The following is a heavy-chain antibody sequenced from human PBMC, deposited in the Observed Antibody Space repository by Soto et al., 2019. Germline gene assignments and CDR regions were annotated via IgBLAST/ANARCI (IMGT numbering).Heavy chain of an antibody. CDR3: ISPLGQLDRYNYYYYGMDV. Sequence: GGSLRLSCAASGFTFSNAWMNWVRQAPGKGLEWVGRIKSKTDGGTTDYAAPVKGRFTISRDDSKNTLYLQMNSLKTEDTAVYYCISPLGQLDRYNYYYYGMDVWGQGTTVTVSS. V-gene: IGHV3-15*07. CDR2: IKSKTDGGTT. D-gene: IGHD6-13*01. J-gene: IGHJ6*02. CDR1: GFTFSNAW.